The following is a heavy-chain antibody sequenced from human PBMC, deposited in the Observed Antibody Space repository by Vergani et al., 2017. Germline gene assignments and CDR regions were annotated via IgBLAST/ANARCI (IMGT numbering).Heavy chain of an antibody. V-gene: IGHV1-18*01. CDR3: ACVAPSNSEVTATAFDV. CDR1: SHTFQTYG. J-gene: IGHJ3*01. Sequence: QVQLVQSGAELKKPGASVSASCKCSSHTFQTYGISWVRQAPGKGLEWMAWIRPYTGHTIYAQKFQDRVTMTADTSTNTAYMELRSLRSDDTAVYFYACVAPSNSEVTATAFDVWGQGTMVTVSS. D-gene: IGHD2-15*01. CDR2: IRPYTGHT.